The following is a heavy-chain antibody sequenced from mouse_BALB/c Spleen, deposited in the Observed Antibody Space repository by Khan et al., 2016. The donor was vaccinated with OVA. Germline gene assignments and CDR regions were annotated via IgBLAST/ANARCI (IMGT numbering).Heavy chain of an antibody. CDR3: ARDCSRYTYAIDY. CDR2: ISYSGST. V-gene: IGHV3-2*02. D-gene: IGHD1-1*01. Sequence: EVQLQESGPGLLKPSQSLSLTCTVTGYSITSDYAWNWIRQFPGNKLEWMGYISYSGSTNYSPSLKSRISITRDTSKNQFFLQLNSVTTEDTATXDSARDCSRYTYAIDYWGQGTSLTVSS. CDR1: GYSITSDYA. J-gene: IGHJ4*01.